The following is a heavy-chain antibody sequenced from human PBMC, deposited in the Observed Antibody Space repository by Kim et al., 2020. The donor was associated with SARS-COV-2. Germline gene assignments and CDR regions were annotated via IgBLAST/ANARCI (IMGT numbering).Heavy chain of an antibody. CDR3: ARDPRKNPVPLGYYYYYGMDV. Sequence: SETLSLTCTVSGGSISSGGYYWSWIRQHPGKGLEWIGYIYYSGSTYYNPSLKSRVTISVDTSKNQFSLKLSSVTAADTAVYYCARDPRKNPVPLGYYYYYGMDVWGQGTTVTVSS. V-gene: IGHV4-31*03. CDR2: IYYSGST. CDR1: GGSISSGGYY. J-gene: IGHJ6*02.